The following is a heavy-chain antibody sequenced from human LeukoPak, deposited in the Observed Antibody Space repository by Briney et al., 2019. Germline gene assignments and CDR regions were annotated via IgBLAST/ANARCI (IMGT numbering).Heavy chain of an antibody. CDR3: ARTYYYDSSGYGEAFDI. CDR2: IKQDGSEK. V-gene: IGHV3-7*01. Sequence: GGSLRLSCAASGFTFSSYWMSWVRQAPGKGLEWVANIKQDGSEKYYVDSVKGRFTISRDNAKNSLYLQMNSLRAEDTAVYYCARTYYYDSSGYGEAFDIWGQGTMVTASS. J-gene: IGHJ3*02. CDR1: GFTFSSYW. D-gene: IGHD3-22*01.